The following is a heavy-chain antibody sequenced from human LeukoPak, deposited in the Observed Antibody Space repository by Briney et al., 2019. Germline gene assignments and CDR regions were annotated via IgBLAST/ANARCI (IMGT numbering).Heavy chain of an antibody. CDR2: INPNSGGT. CDR3: ARRGIAAAGAFDI. V-gene: IGHV1-2*02. Sequence: ASVKVSCKASGYRFTDYYMHWVRQAPGQGLEWMGWINPNSGGTNYAQKFQGRVTMTRDTSISTAYMELSRLRSDDTAVYYCARRGIAAAGAFDIWGQGTMVTVSS. J-gene: IGHJ3*02. D-gene: IGHD6-13*01. CDR1: GYRFTDYY.